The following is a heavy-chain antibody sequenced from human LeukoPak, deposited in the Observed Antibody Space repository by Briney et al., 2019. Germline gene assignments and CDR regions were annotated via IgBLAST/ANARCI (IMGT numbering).Heavy chain of an antibody. CDR3: ARAEIKLYNQRRYYLDY. J-gene: IGHJ4*02. Sequence: SETLSLTCAVYGGSFSGYYWSWIRQPPGKGLEWIGEINHSGSTNYNPSLKSRVTISVDTSKNQFSLKLSSVTAADTAVYYCARAEIKLYNQRRYYLDYWGQGTLVTVSS. V-gene: IGHV4-34*01. CDR2: INHSGST. CDR1: GGSFSGYY. D-gene: IGHD3-16*02.